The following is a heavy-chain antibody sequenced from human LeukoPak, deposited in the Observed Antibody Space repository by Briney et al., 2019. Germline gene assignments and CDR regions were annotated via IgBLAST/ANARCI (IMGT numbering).Heavy chain of an antibody. V-gene: IGHV3-21*01. CDR3: ARVGISCSSTSCYSPGGPDY. CDR1: GFTFSSYS. Sequence: GGSLRLSCAASGFTFSSYSMNWVRQAPGEGLEWVSSISSSSSYIYYADSVKGRFTISRDNAKNSLYLQMNSLRAEDTAVYYCARVGISCSSTSCYSPGGPDYWGQGTLVTVSS. D-gene: IGHD2-2*01. J-gene: IGHJ4*02. CDR2: ISSSSSYI.